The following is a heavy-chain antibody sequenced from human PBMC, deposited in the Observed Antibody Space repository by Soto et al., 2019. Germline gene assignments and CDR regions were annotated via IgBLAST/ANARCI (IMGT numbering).Heavy chain of an antibody. CDR3: AREAGYCSRTSCYRRAVDP. V-gene: IGHV3-74*03. J-gene: IGHJ3*01. CDR1: GFTFSGHW. CDR2: INTDGGSS. Sequence: EVQLVESGGDLVQPGGSLSLSCAASGFTFSGHWMHWVRQVPGKGLEWVSRINTDGGSSAYADSVKGRFAISRDNAKNTLYLQMNGLRDEDTGVYYCAREAGYCSRTSCYRRAVDPWGQGTTVTVSS. D-gene: IGHD2-2*01.